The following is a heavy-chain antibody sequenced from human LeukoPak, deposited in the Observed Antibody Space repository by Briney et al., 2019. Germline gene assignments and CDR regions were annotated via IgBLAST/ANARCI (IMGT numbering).Heavy chain of an antibody. D-gene: IGHD3-22*01. V-gene: IGHV3-23*01. J-gene: IGHJ3*02. CDR2: ISGSGGST. CDR3: AKETMIVVVIPGDAFVI. Sequence: GGSLRLSCAASGFTFSSYAMSWVRQAPGKGLEWVSGISGSGGSTYYADSVKGRFTISRDNSKNTLYLQMNSLRAEDTAVYYCAKETMIVVVIPGDAFVIWGQGTMVTVSS. CDR1: GFTFSSYA.